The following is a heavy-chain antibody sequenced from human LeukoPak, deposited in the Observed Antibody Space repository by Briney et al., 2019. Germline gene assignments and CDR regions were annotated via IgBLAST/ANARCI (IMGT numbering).Heavy chain of an antibody. CDR1: GFTFSSYS. CDR2: ISSSSSYI. CDR3: AREAYRSAPPDGD. V-gene: IGHV3-21*01. J-gene: IGHJ4*02. D-gene: IGHD6-19*01. Sequence: GGSLRLSCAASGFTFSSYSMSWVRQAPGKGLEWVSSISSSSSYIYYADSVKGRFTISRDNAKNSLYLQMNSLRAEDTAVYYCAREAYRSAPPDGDWGQGTLVTVSS.